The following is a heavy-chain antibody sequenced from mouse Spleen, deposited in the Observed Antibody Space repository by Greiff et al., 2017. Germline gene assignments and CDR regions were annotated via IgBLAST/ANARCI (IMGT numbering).Heavy chain of an antibody. CDR2: IDPSDSYT. D-gene: IGHD1-1*01. CDR1: GYTFTSYW. Sequence: QVQLKQPGAELVKPGASVKLSCKASGYTFTSYWMQWVKQRPGQGLEWIGEIDPSDSYTNYNQKFKGKATLTVDTSSSTAYMQLSSLTSEDSAVYYCASGSPYYYAMDYWGQGTSVTVSS. CDR3: ASGSPYYYAMDY. J-gene: IGHJ4*01. V-gene: IGHV1-50*01.